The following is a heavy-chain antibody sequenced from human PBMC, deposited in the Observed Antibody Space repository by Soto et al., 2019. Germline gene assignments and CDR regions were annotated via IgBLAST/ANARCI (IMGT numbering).Heavy chain of an antibody. CDR2: IFPIFGTI. V-gene: IGHV1-69*13. CDR3: AREGTFTKADY. Sequence: SVKVSCKASGGTFSNSIITWVRQAPGQGLEWMGGIFPIFGTIKYAQKFQGRVTIAADEASTTAYMELNSLKSQDTAVYYCAREGTFTKADYWGQGTLVTVSS. CDR1: GGTFSNSI. D-gene: IGHD2-8*01. J-gene: IGHJ4*02.